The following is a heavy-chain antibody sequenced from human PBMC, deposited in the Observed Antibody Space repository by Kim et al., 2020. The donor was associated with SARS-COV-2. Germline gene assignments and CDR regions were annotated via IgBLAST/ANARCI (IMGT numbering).Heavy chain of an antibody. CDR3: ARGNYDFWSGRGFDY. Sequence: SETLSLTCTVSGGSISSYYWSWIRQPPGKGLEWIGYIYYSGSTNYNPSLKSRVTISVDTSKNQFSLKLSSVTAADTAVYYCARGNYDFWSGRGFDYWGQG. CDR1: GGSISSYY. V-gene: IGHV4-59*13. D-gene: IGHD3-3*01. CDR2: IYYSGST. J-gene: IGHJ4*02.